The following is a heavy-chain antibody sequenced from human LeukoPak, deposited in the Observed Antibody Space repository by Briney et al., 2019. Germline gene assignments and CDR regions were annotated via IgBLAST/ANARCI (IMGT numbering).Heavy chain of an antibody. CDR2: IYYSGST. CDR1: GGSISSSSYY. J-gene: IGHJ5*02. Sequence: SETLSLTCTVSGGSISSSSYYWGWIRQPPGKGLEWIRSIYYSGSTYYNPSLKSRVTISVDTSKNQFSLKLSSVTAADTAVYYCARRITIFHWFDPWGQGTLVTVSS. V-gene: IGHV4-39*01. CDR3: ARRITIFHWFDP. D-gene: IGHD3-3*01.